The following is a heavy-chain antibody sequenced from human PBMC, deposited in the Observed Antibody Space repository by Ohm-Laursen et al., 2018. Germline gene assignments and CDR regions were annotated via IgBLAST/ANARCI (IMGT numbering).Heavy chain of an antibody. CDR3: ARFGVNHGMDV. CDR2: ISSSSSYI. J-gene: IGHJ6*02. V-gene: IGHV3-21*01. Sequence: GSLRLSCAASGFTFSSYSMNWVRQAPGKGLEWVSSISSSSSYIYYADSVKGRFTISRDDAKNSLYLQMSSLRAEDTAVYYCARFGVNHGMDVWGQGTTVTVSS. D-gene: IGHD3-16*01. CDR1: GFTFSSYS.